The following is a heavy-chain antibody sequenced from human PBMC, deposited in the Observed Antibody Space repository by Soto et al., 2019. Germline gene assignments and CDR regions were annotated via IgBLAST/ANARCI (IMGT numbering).Heavy chain of an antibody. V-gene: IGHV1-3*01. CDR3: ARDLTMVRGVIHSMDV. D-gene: IGHD3-10*01. Sequence: QVQLVQSGAEVKKPGASVKVSCKASGYTFTSYAMHWVRQAPGQRLEWMGWINAGSGNTKYSQKFQGRVAITRDTSARTAYMELSSLRSEDTAIYFCARDLTMVRGVIHSMDVWGKGTTVTVSS. CDR1: GYTFTSYA. CDR2: INAGSGNT. J-gene: IGHJ6*03.